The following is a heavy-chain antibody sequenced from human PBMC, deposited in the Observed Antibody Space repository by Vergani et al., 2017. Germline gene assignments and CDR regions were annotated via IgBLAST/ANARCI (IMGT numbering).Heavy chain of an antibody. CDR2: ISYDGSNK. Sequence: QVQLVESGGGVVQPGRSLRLSCAASGFTFSSYAMHWVRQAPGKGLEWVAVISYDGSNKYYADSVKGRFTISRDNSKNTLYLQMNSLRAEDTAVSYCAREAYYGGSGSYYKWEGYFDYWGQGTLVTVSS. D-gene: IGHD3-10*01. V-gene: IGHV3-30*04. CDR3: AREAYYGGSGSYYKWEGYFDY. CDR1: GFTFSSYA. J-gene: IGHJ4*02.